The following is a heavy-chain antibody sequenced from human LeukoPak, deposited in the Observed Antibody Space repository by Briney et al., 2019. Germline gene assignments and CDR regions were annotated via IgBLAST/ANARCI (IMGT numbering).Heavy chain of an antibody. J-gene: IGHJ4*02. CDR3: AKDAGEGSGWYYFDY. D-gene: IGHD6-13*01. CDR2: ISGGGDTT. CDR1: GFTFSSYA. V-gene: IGHV3-23*01. Sequence: PGGSLRLSCAASGFTFSSYAMSWVRQGPEKGLEWVSTISGGGDTTYYADSVRGRFTVPRDASKNTLFLQMNSLRAEDTAVYYSAKDAGEGSGWYYFDYWGQGTLVTVSS.